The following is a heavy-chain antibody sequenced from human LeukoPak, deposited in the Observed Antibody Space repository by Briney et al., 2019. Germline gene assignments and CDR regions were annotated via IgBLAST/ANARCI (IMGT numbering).Heavy chain of an antibody. D-gene: IGHD6-13*01. V-gene: IGHV3-30-3*01. Sequence: GGSLRLSCAASGFTFSSYAMHWVRQAPGKGLEWVAVISYDGSNKYYADSVKGRFTISRDNSKNTLYLQMNSLRAEDTAVYYCAGDPRPEGHIAAAGWNWFDPWGQGTLVTVSS. J-gene: IGHJ5*02. CDR2: ISYDGSNK. CDR3: AGDPRPEGHIAAAGWNWFDP. CDR1: GFTFSSYA.